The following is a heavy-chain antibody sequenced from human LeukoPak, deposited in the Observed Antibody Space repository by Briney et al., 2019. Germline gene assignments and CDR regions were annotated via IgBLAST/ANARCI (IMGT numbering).Heavy chain of an antibody. CDR1: GFTFSSYA. D-gene: IGHD3-16*01. V-gene: IGHV3-23*01. CDR3: AKAPTYYDYVWGSYINYGGPFDY. J-gene: IGHJ4*02. CDR2: ISGSGGST. Sequence: GGSLRLSCAASGFTFSSYAMSWVRQAPGKGLEWVSAISGSGGSTYYADSVKGRFTISRDNSKNTLYLQMNSLRAEDTAVCYCAKAPTYYDYVWGSYINYGGPFDYWGQGTLVTVSS.